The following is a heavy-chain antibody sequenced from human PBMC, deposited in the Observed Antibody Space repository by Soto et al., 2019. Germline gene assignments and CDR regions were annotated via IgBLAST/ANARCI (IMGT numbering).Heavy chain of an antibody. D-gene: IGHD3-10*01. CDR1: GFTFSGQY. V-gene: IGHV3-11*01. CDR2: ISGSGTTI. J-gene: IGHJ4*02. CDR3: ATDPFYYASAY. Sequence: GSLRLSCAAYGFTFSGQYMTWLRQAPGKGLDWVAKISGSGTTIFYADSVEGRFTVSRDNTRNSVYLQMDSLRAEDTAVYYCATDPFYYASAYWGQGTLVTVSS.